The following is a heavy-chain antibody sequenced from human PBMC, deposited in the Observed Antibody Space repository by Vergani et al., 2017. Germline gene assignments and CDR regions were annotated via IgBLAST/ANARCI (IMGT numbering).Heavy chain of an antibody. Sequence: QVQLVQSGAEVKKPGASVKVSCKASGYTFTGYYMHWARQAPGQGLEWMGWINPNSGGTNYAQKFQGRVTITRDTSNSTAYMELSRLRSDDTAVYYCAGDNYDSSGRPDGRYYWGQGTLVTVSS. CDR1: GYTFTGYY. CDR3: AGDNYDSSGRPDGRYY. CDR2: INPNSGGT. V-gene: IGHV1-2*02. J-gene: IGHJ4*02. D-gene: IGHD3-22*01.